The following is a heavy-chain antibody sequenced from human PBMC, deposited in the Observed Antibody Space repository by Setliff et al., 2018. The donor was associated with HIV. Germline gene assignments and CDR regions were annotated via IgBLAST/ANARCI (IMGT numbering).Heavy chain of an antibody. V-gene: IGHV1-69*10. Sequence: SVKVSCKASGGTFSSYAISWVRQAPGQGLEWMGGIIPILGIANYAQKFQGRVTITADKSTSTAYMELSSLRSEDTAVYYCARLDTAMVNDYWGQGTLVTVSS. CDR1: GGTFSSYA. CDR3: ARLDTAMVNDY. J-gene: IGHJ4*02. CDR2: IIPILGIA. D-gene: IGHD5-18*01.